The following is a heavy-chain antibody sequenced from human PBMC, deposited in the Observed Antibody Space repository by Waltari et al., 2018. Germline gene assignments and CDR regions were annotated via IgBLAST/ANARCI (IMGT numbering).Heavy chain of an antibody. CDR1: GFTFPTYT. V-gene: IGHV3-48*04. Sequence: EVLLVESGGGFVQPGGPLRLSCAAPGFTFPTYTMNWVRQTPGKGLEWISFIGTGGSDSRISYADSVQGRFTFSRDNAETSLSLQMNSLRVEDTAVYYCVRDHSWAFDFWGQGVLVTVSS. CDR2: IGTGGSDSRI. D-gene: IGHD6-13*01. CDR3: VRDHSWAFDF. J-gene: IGHJ4*02.